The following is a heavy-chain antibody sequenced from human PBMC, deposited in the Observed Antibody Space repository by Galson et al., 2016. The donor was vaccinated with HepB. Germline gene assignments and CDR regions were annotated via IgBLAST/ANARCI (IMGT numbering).Heavy chain of an antibody. D-gene: IGHD3-3*01. J-gene: IGHJ6*04. CDR2: INPNSGGT. V-gene: IGHV1-2*02. CDR1: GYTFTGYY. CDR3: ARDRTYYDFWSGYFGRPYYYGMDV. Sequence: SVKVSCKASGYTFTGYYMHWVRQAPGQGLEWMGWINPNSGGTNYAQKFQGRVTMTRDTSISTAYMELSRLRSDDTAVYYCARDRTYYDFWSGYFGRPYYYGMDVWGKGTTVTVSS.